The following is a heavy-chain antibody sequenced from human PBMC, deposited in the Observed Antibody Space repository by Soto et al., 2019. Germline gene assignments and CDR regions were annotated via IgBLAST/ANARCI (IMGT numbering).Heavy chain of an antibody. D-gene: IGHD3-22*01. CDR3: ARDSSSDYYDSSPSGY. CDR2: IWYDGSNK. CDR1: GFTFSSYG. V-gene: IGHV3-33*01. Sequence: GGSLRLSCAASGFTFSSYGMHWVRQAPGKGLEWVAVIWYDGSNKYYADSVKGRFTISRDNSKNTLYLQMNSLRAEDTAVYYCARDSSSDYYDSSPSGYWGQGTLVTVSS. J-gene: IGHJ4*02.